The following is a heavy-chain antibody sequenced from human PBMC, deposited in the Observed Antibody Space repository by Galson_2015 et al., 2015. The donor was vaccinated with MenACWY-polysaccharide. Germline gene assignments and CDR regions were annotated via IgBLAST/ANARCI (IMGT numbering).Heavy chain of an antibody. CDR2: IWYDGSNK. J-gene: IGHJ4*02. CDR3: ARVRGRYYGSGSYSGVDY. V-gene: IGHV3-33*01. D-gene: IGHD3-10*01. CDR1: GFTFSAYG. Sequence: SLRLSCAASGFTFSAYGMHWVRRAPGKGLEWVAVIWYDGSNKYYADSVKGRFTISRDNSKNTLYLQMDSLRAEGTAVYYCARVRGRYYGSGSYSGVDYWGQGTLVTVSS.